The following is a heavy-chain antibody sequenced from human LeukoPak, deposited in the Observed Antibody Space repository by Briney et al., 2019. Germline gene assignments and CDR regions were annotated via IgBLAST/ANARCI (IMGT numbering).Heavy chain of an antibody. CDR2: INHSGST. V-gene: IGHV4-34*01. CDR3: ARGNTVVVPYYYYGMDV. CDR1: GGSFSGYY. D-gene: IGHD3-22*01. J-gene: IGHJ6*02. Sequence: PSETLSLTCAVYGGSFSGYYWSWIRQPPGKGLEWIGEINHSGSTNYNPSLKSRVTISVDTSKNQFSLKLSSVTAADTAVYYCARGNTVVVPYYYYGMDVWGQGTTVTVSS.